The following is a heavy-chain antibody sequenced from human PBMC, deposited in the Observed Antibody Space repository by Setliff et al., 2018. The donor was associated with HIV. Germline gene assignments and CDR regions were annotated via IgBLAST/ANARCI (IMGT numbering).Heavy chain of an antibody. CDR2: VDPEDGET. CDR3: ATMAENNYDFWSAYYRWFDP. CDR1: GYTFTDYY. D-gene: IGHD3-3*01. Sequence: GASVKVSCKASGYTFTDYYIHWVQQAPGKGLEWMGRVDPEDGETRIAEKLQGRVTLTAETSKDTAYMELSSLRYEDTAVYYCATMAENNYDFWSAYYRWFDPWGQGTLVTVSS. J-gene: IGHJ5*02. V-gene: IGHV1-69-2*01.